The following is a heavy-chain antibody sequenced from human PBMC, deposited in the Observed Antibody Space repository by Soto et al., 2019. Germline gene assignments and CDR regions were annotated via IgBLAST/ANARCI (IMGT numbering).Heavy chain of an antibody. V-gene: IGHV1-8*01. J-gene: IGHJ6*03. Sequence: ASVKVSCKASGYTFTSYDINWVRQATGQGLEWMGWMNPNSGNTGYAQKFQGRVTMTRNTSISTAYMELSSLRSEDTAVYYCARVFGRGPTRISSSWYNYYYYYYMDVWGKGTTVTVSS. D-gene: IGHD6-13*01. CDR2: MNPNSGNT. CDR3: ARVFGRGPTRISSSWYNYYYYYYMDV. CDR1: GYTFTSYD.